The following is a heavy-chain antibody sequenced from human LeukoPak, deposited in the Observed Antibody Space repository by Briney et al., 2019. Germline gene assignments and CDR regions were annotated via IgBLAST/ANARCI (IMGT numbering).Heavy chain of an antibody. J-gene: IGHJ5*02. D-gene: IGHD6-13*01. CDR2: INHSGST. V-gene: IGHV4-34*01. CDR3: ATSSSSSWFDP. CDR1: GGSFSGYY. Sequence: SETLSLTCAVYGGSFSGYYWSWIRQPPGKGLEWIGEINHSGSTNYNPSLKSQVTISVDTSKNQFSLKLGSVTAADTAVYYCATSSSSSWFDPWGQGTLVTVSS.